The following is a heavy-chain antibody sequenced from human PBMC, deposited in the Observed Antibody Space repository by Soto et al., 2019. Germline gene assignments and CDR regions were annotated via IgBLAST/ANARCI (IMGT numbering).Heavy chain of an antibody. V-gene: IGHV1-2*02. CDR2: INPKTAAT. D-gene: IGHD1-26*01. Sequence: SVKVSCKASGYTFSDYFIQWLRQAPGQGLEWVAWINPKTAATNYAKKFQDRVTVTSDTSFSTAYLELTRLRPDDTALYYCARIKWGLDYYSGMDVWGQGTAVTVSS. CDR1: GYTFSDYF. CDR3: ARIKWGLDYYSGMDV. J-gene: IGHJ6*02.